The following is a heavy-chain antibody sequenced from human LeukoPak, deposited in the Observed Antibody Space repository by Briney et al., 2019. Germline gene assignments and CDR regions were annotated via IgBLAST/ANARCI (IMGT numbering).Heavy chain of an antibody. D-gene: IGHD3-22*01. CDR1: GGTFSSYA. CDR2: IIPIFGTA. J-gene: IGHJ6*02. Sequence: SVKVSCKASGGTFSSYAISWVRQAPGQGLEWMGGIIPIFGTANYAQKFQGRVTITADESTSTANMELSSLRSEDTAVYYCARHAPYYYDSSGNYGMDVWGQGTTVTVSS. V-gene: IGHV1-69*13. CDR3: ARHAPYYYDSSGNYGMDV.